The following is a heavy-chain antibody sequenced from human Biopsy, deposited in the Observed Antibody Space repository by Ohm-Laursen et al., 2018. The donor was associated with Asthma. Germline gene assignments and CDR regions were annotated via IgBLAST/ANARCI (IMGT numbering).Heavy chain of an antibody. CDR2: THHRGET. J-gene: IGHJ6*02. Sequence: TLSLTCAVYGGSFSSNYWSWIRQTPGKGLEWLGDTHHRGETKYNPPLRSRLPLSGDTSKNQFSLRLTSVTAADTAVYYCARGSSSRLSQWELLVSGGKRAHSYYGMDVWGQGTTVTVSS. D-gene: IGHD1-26*01. CDR3: ARGSSSRLSQWELLVSGGKRAHSYYGMDV. CDR1: GGSFSSNY. V-gene: IGHV4-34*01.